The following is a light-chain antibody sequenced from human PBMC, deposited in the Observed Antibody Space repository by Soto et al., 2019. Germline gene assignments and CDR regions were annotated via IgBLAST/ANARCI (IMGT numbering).Light chain of an antibody. CDR2: WAS. Sequence: DIVMTQSPDSLAVSLGERATINCKSSQNILYSSNNKNYLSWYQQKPGQPPKLLIYWASTRESGVPDRFSGSESGTDFTLTISSLQPEDGAVYYCQQYYNSPVTFGQVTRLEIK. CDR1: QNILYSSNNKNY. CDR3: QQYYNSPVT. J-gene: IGKJ5*01. V-gene: IGKV4-1*01.